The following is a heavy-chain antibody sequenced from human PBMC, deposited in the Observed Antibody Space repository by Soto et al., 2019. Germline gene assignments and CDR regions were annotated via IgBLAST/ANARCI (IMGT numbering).Heavy chain of an antibody. D-gene: IGHD2-21*02. CDR2: IWYDGSNK. CDR3: LGGDSYY. V-gene: IGHV3-33*01. J-gene: IGHJ4*02. CDR1: GFTFSSYG. Sequence: QVQLVESGGGVVQPGRSLRLSFAASGFTFSSYGMHWVRQAPGKGLEWVAVIWYDGSNKYYADSVKGRFTISRDNSKNTLYLQMNSLRAEDTAVYYCLGGDSYYWGQGTLVTVSS.